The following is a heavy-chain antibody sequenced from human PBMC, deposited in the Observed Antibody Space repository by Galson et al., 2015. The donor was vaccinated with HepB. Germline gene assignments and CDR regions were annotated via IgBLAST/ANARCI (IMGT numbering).Heavy chain of an antibody. D-gene: IGHD2-2*02. CDR3: ARGANIAFYCSSTSCYTPYYYYGMDV. V-gene: IGHV1-8*01. Sequence: SVKVSCKASGYTFTSYDINWVRQATGQGLEWMGWMNPNSGNTGYAQKFQGRVTMTRNTSISTAYMELSSLRSEDTAVYYCARGANIAFYCSSTSCYTPYYYYGMDVWGQGTTVTVSS. CDR1: GYTFTSYD. CDR2: MNPNSGNT. J-gene: IGHJ6*02.